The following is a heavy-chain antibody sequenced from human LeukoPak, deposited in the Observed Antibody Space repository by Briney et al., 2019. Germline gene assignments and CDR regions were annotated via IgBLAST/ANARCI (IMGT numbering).Heavy chain of an antibody. CDR3: AKGDILTGYYYYYYMDV. J-gene: IGHJ6*03. D-gene: IGHD3-9*01. V-gene: IGHV3-23*01. CDR2: ISGSGGST. Sequence: PGGSLRLSCAASRFTFSIYAMSWVRQAPGKGLEWVSAISGSGGSTYYADSVKGRFTISRDNSKTTLYLQMNSLKAEDTAVYYCAKGDILTGYYYYYYMDVWGKGTTVTVSS. CDR1: RFTFSIYA.